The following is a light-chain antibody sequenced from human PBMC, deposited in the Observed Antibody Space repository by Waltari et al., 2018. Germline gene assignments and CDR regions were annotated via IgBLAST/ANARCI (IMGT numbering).Light chain of an antibody. V-gene: IGLV2-23*01. CDR2: DGS. J-gene: IGLJ3*02. CDR3: CSYADSSTLV. Sequence: QSALTQPASVSGFPGQSITISCTGTSSDVGSYNLVSWYQQYPGKAPKLMIYDGSKRPSGVSNRLSGSKSGNTASLTISGLQAEDEADYYWCSYADSSTLVFGGGTKLTVL. CDR1: SSDVGSYNL.